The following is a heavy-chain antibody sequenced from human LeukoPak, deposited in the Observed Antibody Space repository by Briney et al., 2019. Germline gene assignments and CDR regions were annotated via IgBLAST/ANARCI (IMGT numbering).Heavy chain of an antibody. CDR1: GGSISSYY. CDR2: IYYSGST. D-gene: IGHD6-19*01. Sequence: SETLSLTCTVSGGSISSYYWSWIRQPPGKGLEWIGYIYYSGSTNYNPSLKSRVTISVDTSKNQFSLKLSSVTAADTAVYYCARERDSSGFDYWGQGTLVAVSS. CDR3: ARERDSSGFDY. V-gene: IGHV4-59*01. J-gene: IGHJ4*02.